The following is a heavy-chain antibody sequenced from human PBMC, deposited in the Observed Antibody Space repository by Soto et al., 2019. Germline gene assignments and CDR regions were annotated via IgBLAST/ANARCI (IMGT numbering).Heavy chain of an antibody. CDR1: GDTFTDYY. Sequence: QVQLMQSGAEVKKPGASVKVSCKASGDTFTDYYIHWVRQAPGQGLEWMGTVNPSGGHTTYAQHFLGRVPMTRDTSTSTRYMELTSLTSDDTAIYYCARGGHVVVVTAALDYWGQGILVTVSS. D-gene: IGHD2-21*02. CDR2: VNPSGGHT. V-gene: IGHV1-46*01. J-gene: IGHJ4*02. CDR3: ARGGHVVVVTAALDY.